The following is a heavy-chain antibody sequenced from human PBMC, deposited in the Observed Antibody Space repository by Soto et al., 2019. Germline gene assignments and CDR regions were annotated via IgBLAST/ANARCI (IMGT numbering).Heavy chain of an antibody. CDR1: GYTFTRYG. Sequence: GASVKVSWKASGYTFTRYGISWVRQAPGQRLEWMGWISAYNGNTNYAQKLQGRVTMTTDTSTSTAYMELRSLRSDDTAVYYCARDQGYCSGGSCLTRFDLWGQRTLVTVSS. CDR2: ISAYNGNT. V-gene: IGHV1-18*01. J-gene: IGHJ5*02. CDR3: ARDQGYCSGGSCLTRFDL. D-gene: IGHD2-15*01.